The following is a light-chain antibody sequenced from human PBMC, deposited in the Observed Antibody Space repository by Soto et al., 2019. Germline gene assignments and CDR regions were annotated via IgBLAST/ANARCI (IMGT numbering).Light chain of an antibody. CDR1: QSVSSSY. V-gene: IGKV3-20*01. Sequence: EIVLTQSPGTLSLSPGERGTISCRASQSVSSSYLAWYQRKPGQAPRLLIYGASSRATGIPDRFSGSGSGTDFTLTISRLETEDFAVYYCQQYGGSPRTFGQGTKVEIK. J-gene: IGKJ1*01. CDR2: GAS. CDR3: QQYGGSPRT.